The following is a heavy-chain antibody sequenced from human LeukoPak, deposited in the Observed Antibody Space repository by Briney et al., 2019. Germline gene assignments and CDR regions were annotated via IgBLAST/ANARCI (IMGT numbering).Heavy chain of an antibody. D-gene: IGHD4-17*01. CDR3: ASIPDYGDPHWYFDL. Sequence: PSQTLSLTCAVSGGSISSGGYSWSWIRQPPGKGLEWIGYIYHSGSTYYNPSLKSRVTISVDRSKNQFSLKLSSVTAADTAVYYCASIPDYGDPHWYFDLWGRGTLVTVSS. V-gene: IGHV4-30-2*01. CDR1: GGSISSGGYS. J-gene: IGHJ2*01. CDR2: IYHSGST.